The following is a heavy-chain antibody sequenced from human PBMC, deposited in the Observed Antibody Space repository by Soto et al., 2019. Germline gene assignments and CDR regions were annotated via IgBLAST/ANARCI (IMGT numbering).Heavy chain of an antibody. V-gene: IGHV1-2*04. CDR3: ASTSSDYYYYYGMDV. CDR1: GYTFTGYY. D-gene: IGHD2-2*01. CDR2: INPNSGGT. J-gene: IGHJ6*02. Sequence: KPLGASVKVSCKASGYTFTGYYMHWVRQAPGQGLEWMGWINPNSGGTNYAQKFQGWVTMTRDTSISTAYMELSRLRSDDTAVYYCASTSSDYYYYYGMDVWGQGTTVTVSS.